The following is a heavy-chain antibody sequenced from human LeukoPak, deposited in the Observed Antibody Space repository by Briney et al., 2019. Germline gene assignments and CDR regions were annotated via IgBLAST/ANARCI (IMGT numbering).Heavy chain of an antibody. J-gene: IGHJ3*02. Sequence: PSETLSLTCTVSGGSISSYYWSWIRQPPGKGLEWIGYIYYSGSTNYNPSLKSRVTISVDTSKNQFSLKKNSVTAADTAVYYCARGGCFGSNVSCYSDAFDIWGRGTMVTVSS. CDR1: GGSISSYY. D-gene: IGHD2-2*01. CDR2: IYYSGST. CDR3: ARGGCFGSNVSCYSDAFDI. V-gene: IGHV4-59*01.